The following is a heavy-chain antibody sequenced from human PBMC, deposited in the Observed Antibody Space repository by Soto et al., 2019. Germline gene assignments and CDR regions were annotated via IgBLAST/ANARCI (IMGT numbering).Heavy chain of an antibody. Sequence: TSETLSLTCTVSGGSISSSSYYWGWIRQPPGKGLEWIGSIYYSGSTYYNPSLKSRVTISVDTSKNQFSLKLSSATAADTAVYYCARQGYCSSTSCIGHYYYYMDVWGKGTTVTVSS. D-gene: IGHD2-2*01. CDR1: GGSISSSSYY. CDR2: IYYSGST. V-gene: IGHV4-39*01. CDR3: ARQGYCSSTSCIGHYYYYMDV. J-gene: IGHJ6*03.